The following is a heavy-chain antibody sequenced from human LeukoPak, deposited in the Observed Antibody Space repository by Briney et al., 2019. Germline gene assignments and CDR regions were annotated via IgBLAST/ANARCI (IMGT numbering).Heavy chain of an antibody. Sequence: GSSVKVSCKASGGTFSRYAISWVRQAPGQGLEWMGGIIPIFGTANYAQKFQGRVTITTDESTSTAYMELSSLRSEDTAVYYCASTYYDFWSGYGPYYMDVWGKGTTVTVSS. J-gene: IGHJ6*03. D-gene: IGHD3-3*01. CDR2: IIPIFGTA. CDR1: GGTFSRYA. CDR3: ASTYYDFWSGYGPYYMDV. V-gene: IGHV1-69*05.